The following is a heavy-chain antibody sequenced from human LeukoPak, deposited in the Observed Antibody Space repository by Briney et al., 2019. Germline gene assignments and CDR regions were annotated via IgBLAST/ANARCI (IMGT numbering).Heavy chain of an antibody. Sequence: GGSLRLSCAASGFTFTTYWMSWVRQAPGKGLEWVANIKQDGTEKCYVDSVKGRFTISRDNAKNSLYLQMNSLRVEDTAVYYCAKVAKYYYGSETYYFFEHWGQGTPVTASS. D-gene: IGHD3-10*01. CDR1: GFTFTTYW. CDR3: AKVAKYYYGSETYYFFEH. CDR2: IKQDGTEK. J-gene: IGHJ4*02. V-gene: IGHV3-7*01.